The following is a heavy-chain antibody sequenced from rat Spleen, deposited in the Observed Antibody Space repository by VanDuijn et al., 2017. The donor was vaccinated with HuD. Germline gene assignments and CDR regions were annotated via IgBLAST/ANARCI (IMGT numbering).Heavy chain of an antibody. CDR3: ARHPDYSNYFDY. CDR2: ISPSGGNT. V-gene: IGHV5S13*01. Sequence: EVQLVESGGGLVQPGRSLKLSCAASGFTFSNYGMAWVRQAPEKGLEWVASISPSGGNTYYRDSVKGRFTISRDNAKSTLYLQMDSLRSEDTATYYCARHPDYSNYFDYWGQGVMVTVSS. D-gene: IGHD1-1*01. CDR1: GFTFSNYG. J-gene: IGHJ2*01.